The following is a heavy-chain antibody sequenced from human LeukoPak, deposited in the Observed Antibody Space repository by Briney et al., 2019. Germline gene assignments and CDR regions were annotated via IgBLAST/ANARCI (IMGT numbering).Heavy chain of an antibody. CDR2: INSNGSST. CDR3: ARDTYDILTGYYKWAFDI. J-gene: IGHJ3*02. Sequence: GGSLRLSCAASGFTFSRYWMHWVRQAPGKGLVWVSRINSNGSSTNYADSVKGRFTISRDNAKNTLYLQMNSLRAEDTAVYYCARDTYDILTGYYKWAFDIWGQGTMVTVSS. D-gene: IGHD3-9*01. CDR1: GFTFSRYW. V-gene: IGHV3-74*01.